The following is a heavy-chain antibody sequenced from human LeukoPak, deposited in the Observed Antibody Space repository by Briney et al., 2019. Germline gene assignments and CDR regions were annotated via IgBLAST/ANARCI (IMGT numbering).Heavy chain of an antibody. D-gene: IGHD2-21*02. CDR2: IWFDGRNK. CDR3: ARDDFYYYYRDV. Sequence: PGGSLRLSCAASGFTFSTYGMHWVRHAPGKGLEWVAVIWFDGRNKFYVDSVKGRFTISRDNSKNTVHLQMNSLRAEDTAVYYCARDDFYYYYRDVWGKGTTVTVSS. V-gene: IGHV3-33*01. J-gene: IGHJ6*03. CDR1: GFTFSTYG.